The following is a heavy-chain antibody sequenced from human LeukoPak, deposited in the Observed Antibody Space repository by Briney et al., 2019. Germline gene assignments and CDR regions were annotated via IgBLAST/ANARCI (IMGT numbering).Heavy chain of an antibody. CDR2: IYYSGST. Sequence: PQTLSLTCTVSGGSISSGAYYWSWIRQHPGKGLEWIGYIYYSGSTYYNPSLKSRVTISVDTSKNQFSLKLSSVTAADTAVYYCARVHYDILTGYTYFFDYWGQGTLVTVSS. J-gene: IGHJ4*02. D-gene: IGHD3-9*01. V-gene: IGHV4-31*03. CDR1: GGSISSGAYY. CDR3: ARVHYDILTGYTYFFDY.